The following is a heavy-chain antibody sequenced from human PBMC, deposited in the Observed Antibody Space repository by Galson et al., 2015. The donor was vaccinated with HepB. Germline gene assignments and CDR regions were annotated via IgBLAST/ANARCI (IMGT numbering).Heavy chain of an antibody. J-gene: IGHJ5*02. CDR2: ISSSSSYI. V-gene: IGHV3-21*01. Sequence: SLRLSCAASGFTFSSYSMNWVRQAPGKGLEWVSSISSSSSYIYYADSVKGRFTISRDNAKNSLYLQMNSLRAEDTAVYYCARDLGGVVAATPWFDPWGQGTLVTVSS. CDR1: GFTFSSYS. CDR3: ARDLGGVVAATPWFDP. D-gene: IGHD2-15*01.